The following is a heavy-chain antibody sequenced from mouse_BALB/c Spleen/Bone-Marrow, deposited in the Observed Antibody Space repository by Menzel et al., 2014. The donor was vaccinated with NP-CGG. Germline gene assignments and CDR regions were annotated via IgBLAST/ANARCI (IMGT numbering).Heavy chain of an antibody. CDR2: IDPANGNT. CDR3: ARSFYAMDY. Sequence: VQLQQSGAELVKPGASVKLSCTVSGFNIKDTYMHWVKQRPEQGLEWIGRIDPANGNTKYDPKFQCKATITADTSSNTPYLQRSSLTTEDTAVYYCARSFYAMDYWCQGTSVTVSP. D-gene: IGHD1-1*01. J-gene: IGHJ4*01. V-gene: IGHV14-3*02. CDR1: GFNIKDTY.